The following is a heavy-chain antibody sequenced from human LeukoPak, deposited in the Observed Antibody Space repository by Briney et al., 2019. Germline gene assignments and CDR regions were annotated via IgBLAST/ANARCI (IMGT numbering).Heavy chain of an antibody. Sequence: ASVKVSCKASGYTFTSYDINWVRQATGQGLEWMGWMNPNSGNTGYAQKFQGRVTITRNTSISTAYMELSSLRSEDTAVYYCARGPGSGSWVRVYYYYYMEVWGKGTTVTVS. CDR1: GYTFTSYD. J-gene: IGHJ6*03. CDR2: MNPNSGNT. D-gene: IGHD6-13*01. CDR3: ARGPGSGSWVRVYYYYYMEV. V-gene: IGHV1-8*03.